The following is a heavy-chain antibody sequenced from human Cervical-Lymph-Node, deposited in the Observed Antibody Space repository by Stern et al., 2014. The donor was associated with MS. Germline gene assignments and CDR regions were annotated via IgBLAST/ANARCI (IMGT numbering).Heavy chain of an antibody. D-gene: IGHD3-22*01. J-gene: IGHJ3*01. Sequence: VQLGQSGGGLVQPGGSLRLSCAASGFTLSKYWMAWVRQPQGKGLEWAANIRKDGSEKNYLDSVKGRLTISRDNAKNSLYLQINSLRAEDTATYYCARDLSPFSVYYYDAFDVWGQGTMVSVSS. CDR1: GFTLSKYW. CDR2: IRKDGSEK. V-gene: IGHV3-7*01. CDR3: ARDLSPFSVYYYDAFDV.